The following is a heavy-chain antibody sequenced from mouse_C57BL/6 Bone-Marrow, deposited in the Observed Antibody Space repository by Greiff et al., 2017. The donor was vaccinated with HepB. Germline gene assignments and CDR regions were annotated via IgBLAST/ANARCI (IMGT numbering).Heavy chain of an antibody. J-gene: IGHJ3*01. Sequence: DVKLQESGAELVRPGASVKLSCTASGFNIKDYYMHWVKQRPEQGLEWIGRIDPEDGDTEYAPKFQGKATMTADTSSNTAYLQLSSLTSEDTAVYYCTTEYGNSWFAYWGQGTLVTVSA. CDR3: TTEYGNSWFAY. CDR1: GFNIKDYY. D-gene: IGHD2-10*02. CDR2: IDPEDGDT. V-gene: IGHV14-1*01.